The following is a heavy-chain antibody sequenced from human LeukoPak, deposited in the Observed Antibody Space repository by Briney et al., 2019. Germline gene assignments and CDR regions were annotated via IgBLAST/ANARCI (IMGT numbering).Heavy chain of an antibody. V-gene: IGHV3-9*01. J-gene: IGHJ3*02. Sequence: SGGSLRLSCGASGFTFDDYAMHWVRQAPGKGVEWGSGISWNTGTIVYADSVKGRFTISRDNAKSSVYLQMNGLRPDDTALYYCTKARALNLHAFDIWGQGTMVTVSS. CDR2: ISWNTGTI. D-gene: IGHD1-14*01. CDR3: TKARALNLHAFDI. CDR1: GFTFDDYA.